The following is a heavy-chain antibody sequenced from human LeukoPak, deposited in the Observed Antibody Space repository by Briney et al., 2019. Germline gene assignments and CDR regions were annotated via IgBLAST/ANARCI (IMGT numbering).Heavy chain of an antibody. Sequence: GASVKVSCKVSGYTLTELSMHWVRQAPGKGLEWMGGFDPEDGETIYAQKFQGRVTMTEDTSTDTAYMELSSLRSKDTAVYYCATVWDCGGDCFDYWGQETLFTVSS. J-gene: IGHJ4*02. CDR1: GYTLTELS. CDR3: ATVWDCGGDCFDY. CDR2: FDPEDGET. D-gene: IGHD2-21*02. V-gene: IGHV1-24*01.